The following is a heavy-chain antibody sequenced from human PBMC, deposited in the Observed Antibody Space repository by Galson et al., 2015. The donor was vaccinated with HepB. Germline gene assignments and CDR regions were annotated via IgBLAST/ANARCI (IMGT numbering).Heavy chain of an antibody. V-gene: IGHV5-51*01. CDR1: GYSFTSYW. J-gene: IGHJ4*02. CDR2: IYPGDSDT. Sequence: QSGAEVKKPGESLKISCKGSGYSFTSYWIGCVRQMPGKGLEWMGIIYPGDSDTRYSPSFQGQVTISADKSISTAYLQWSSLKASDTAMYYCARHPWIAAAGIYFDYWGQGTLVTVSS. CDR3: ARHPWIAAAGIYFDY. D-gene: IGHD6-13*01.